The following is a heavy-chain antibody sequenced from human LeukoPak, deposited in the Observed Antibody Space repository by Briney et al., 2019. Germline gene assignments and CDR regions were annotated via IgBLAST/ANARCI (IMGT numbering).Heavy chain of an antibody. CDR1: GFTVSSNS. J-gene: IGHJ4*02. CDR3: AREGYSPY. Sequence: GGSLRLSCTVSGFTVSSNSMSWVRQAPGKGLEWVSFIYTTGNTHNSDSVKGRFTISRDSSKNTLYLQMNSLRAEDTAVYYCAREGYSPYWGQGTLVTVSS. D-gene: IGHD6-13*01. CDR2: IYTTGNT. V-gene: IGHV3-53*01.